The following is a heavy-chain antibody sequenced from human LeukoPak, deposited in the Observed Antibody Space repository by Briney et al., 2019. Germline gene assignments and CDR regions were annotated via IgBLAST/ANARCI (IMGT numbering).Heavy chain of an antibody. CDR1: GYSFTDYY. CDR3: ARADFIDAGPYLIGP. D-gene: IGHD3-16*02. V-gene: IGHV1-2*02. J-gene: IGHJ5*02. CDR2: INTKSGRT. Sequence: ASVKVSRKTSGYSFTDYYIHWVRQAPGQGLEWMGWINTKSGRTSSARKFQGRVTMTRDPSITTVYMDMAWLTSDDTAIYFCARADFIDAGPYLIGPWGQGTLVTASS.